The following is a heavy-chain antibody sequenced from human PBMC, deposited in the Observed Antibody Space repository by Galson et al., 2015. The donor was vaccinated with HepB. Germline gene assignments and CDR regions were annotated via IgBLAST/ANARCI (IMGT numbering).Heavy chain of an antibody. Sequence: SLRLSCAASGFTFSSYAMSWVRQAPGKGLEWVSAISGSGGSTYYADSVKGRFTISGDNSKNTLYLQMNSLRAEDTAVYYCAKEWELLPLFDYWGQGTLVTVSS. CDR3: AKEWELLPLFDY. D-gene: IGHD1-26*01. J-gene: IGHJ4*02. V-gene: IGHV3-23*01. CDR1: GFTFSSYA. CDR2: ISGSGGST.